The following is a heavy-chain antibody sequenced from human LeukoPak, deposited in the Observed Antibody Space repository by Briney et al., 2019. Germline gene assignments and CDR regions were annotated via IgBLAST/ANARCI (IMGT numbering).Heavy chain of an antibody. J-gene: IGHJ4*02. D-gene: IGHD6-19*01. CDR3: AREATLRSSGFFLGSFTDY. CDR2: ISAYNGNT. V-gene: IGHV1-18*01. Sequence: ASVKVSCKASGYTFTSYGISWVRQAPGQGLEWMGWISAYNGNTNYAQKLQGRVTMTTDTSTSTAYMELRSLRSDDTAVYYCAREATLRSSGFFLGSFTDYWGQGTLVTVPS. CDR1: GYTFTSYG.